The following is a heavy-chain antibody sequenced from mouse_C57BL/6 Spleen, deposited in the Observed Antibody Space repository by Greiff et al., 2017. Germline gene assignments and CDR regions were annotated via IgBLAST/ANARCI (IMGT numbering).Heavy chain of an antibody. D-gene: IGHD1-1*01. CDR1: GYAFSSSW. V-gene: IGHV1-82*01. Sequence: VQLQQSGPELVKPGASVKISCKASGYAFSSSWMNWVKQRPGKGLEWIGRIYPGDGDTNYNGKLKGKATLTADKSSSTAYMQLSSLTSEDAAVYFCARSNYGSSYYAMDYWGQGTSVTVSS. J-gene: IGHJ4*01. CDR3: ARSNYGSSYYAMDY. CDR2: IYPGDGDT.